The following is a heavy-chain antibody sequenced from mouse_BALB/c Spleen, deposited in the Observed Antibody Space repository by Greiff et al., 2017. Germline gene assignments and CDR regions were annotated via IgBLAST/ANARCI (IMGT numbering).Heavy chain of an antibody. D-gene: IGHD3-2*01. Sequence: QVQLKESGPGLVAPSQSLSITCTVSGFSLTSYGVYWVRQTPGKNLEWLAVIWAGGSTNYNSALMSRVSISKDNSKSQVYLKMNSLQTDDTAMYYCASEGGQIGLRRALDYWGQGTSVTVSS. CDR1: GFSLTSYG. CDR2: IWAGGST. J-gene: IGHJ4*01. V-gene: IGHV2-9*02. CDR3: ASEGGQIGLRRALDY.